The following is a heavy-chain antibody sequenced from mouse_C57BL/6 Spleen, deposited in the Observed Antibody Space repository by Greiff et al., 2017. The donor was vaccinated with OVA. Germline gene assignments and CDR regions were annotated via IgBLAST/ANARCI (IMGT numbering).Heavy chain of an antibody. Sequence: EVKLVESGGGLVKPGGSLKLSCAASGFTFSSYAMSWVRQTPGKRLEWVATISDGGSYTYYPDNVKGRFTISRDNAKNNRYLQMSHLKSEDTAMYYCARRYYAMDYWGQGTSVTVSS. CDR1: GFTFSSYA. CDR2: ISDGGSYT. J-gene: IGHJ4*01. CDR3: ARRYYAMDY. V-gene: IGHV5-4*03.